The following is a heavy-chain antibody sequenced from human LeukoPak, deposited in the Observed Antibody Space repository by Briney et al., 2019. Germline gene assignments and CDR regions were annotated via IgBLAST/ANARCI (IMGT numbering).Heavy chain of an antibody. CDR1: GGSISSYY. D-gene: IGHD3-22*01. Sequence: SETLSLTCTVSGGSISSYYWSWIRQPPGKGLEWIGYIYYSGSTNYNPSLKSRVTISVDTSKNQFSLKLSFVTAADTAVYYCARGADDSILSWFDPWGQGTLVTVSS. J-gene: IGHJ5*02. CDR3: ARGADDSILSWFDP. V-gene: IGHV4-59*01. CDR2: IYYSGST.